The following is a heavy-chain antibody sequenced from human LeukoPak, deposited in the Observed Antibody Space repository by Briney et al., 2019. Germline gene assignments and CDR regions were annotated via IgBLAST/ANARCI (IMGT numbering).Heavy chain of an antibody. CDR2: INHSGST. Sequence: SETLSLTCAVYGGSFSGYYWSWIRQPPGKGLEWIGEINHSGSTNYNPSLKSRVTISVDTSKNQFSLKLSSVTAADTAVYYCATAGGYYDSAGDYWGQGTLVTVSS. V-gene: IGHV4-34*01. CDR3: ATAGGYYDSAGDY. J-gene: IGHJ4*02. D-gene: IGHD3-22*01. CDR1: GGSFSGYY.